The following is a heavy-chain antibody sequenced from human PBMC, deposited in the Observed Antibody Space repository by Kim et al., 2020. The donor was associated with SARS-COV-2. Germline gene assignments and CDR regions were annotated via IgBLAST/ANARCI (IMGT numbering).Heavy chain of an antibody. D-gene: IGHD3-10*01. CDR3: ARDGGTMVRGVGTPYYYYGMDV. CDR2: INPSGGST. Sequence: ASVKVSCKASGYTFTSYYMHWVRQAPGQGLEWMGIINPSGGSTSYAQKFQGRVTMTRDTSTSTVYMELSSLRSEDTAVYYCARDGGTMVRGVGTPYYYYGMDVWGQGTTVTVSS. CDR1: GYTFTSYY. J-gene: IGHJ6*02. V-gene: IGHV1-46*01.